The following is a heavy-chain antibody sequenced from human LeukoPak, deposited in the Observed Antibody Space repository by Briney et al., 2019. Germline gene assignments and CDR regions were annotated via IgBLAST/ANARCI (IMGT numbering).Heavy chain of an antibody. CDR1: GGSISSGSYY. D-gene: IGHD1-1*01. CDR2: IYYLGTT. V-gene: IGHV4-61*10. Sequence: SETPSLTCTVSGGSISSGSYYYSWIRQPAGKGLEWIGHIYYLGTTNYNPSLRSRVTISMDASKNQFSLNLTSVTAADTAVYYCAVTWNADRTFAPWGQGILVTVS. CDR3: AVTWNADRTFAP. J-gene: IGHJ5*02.